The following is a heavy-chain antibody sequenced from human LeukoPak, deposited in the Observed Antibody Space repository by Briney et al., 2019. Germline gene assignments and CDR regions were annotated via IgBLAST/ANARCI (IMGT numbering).Heavy chain of an antibody. CDR2: INHSGST. Sequence: PSETLSLTRALYGGSFSGYYWSWIRPPPGKGLEWIGEINHSGSTNYNPPLKSRVTISVDTSKNQFSLKLSSVTAAATAVYYCARGRYSSSWFRFPWFDPWGQGTLVTVSS. D-gene: IGHD6-13*01. V-gene: IGHV4-34*01. CDR3: ARGRYSSSWFRFPWFDP. J-gene: IGHJ5*02. CDR1: GGSFSGYY.